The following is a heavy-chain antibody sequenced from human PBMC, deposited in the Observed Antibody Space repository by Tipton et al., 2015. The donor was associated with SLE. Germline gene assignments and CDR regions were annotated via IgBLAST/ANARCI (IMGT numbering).Heavy chain of an antibody. D-gene: IGHD5-18*01. J-gene: IGHJ2*01. CDR3: ARWRAKVDTDLYWHFDL. CDR2: YSDSGST. CDR1: GGSFSTYY. V-gene: IGHV4-59*08. Sequence: LRLSCAVYGGSFSTYYWSWIRQPPGKGLEWVAYYSDSGSTYYNPSLRGRVTVSIDTSKNQFSMKMTSVTAADTAMYYCARWRAKVDTDLYWHFDLWGRGTLVTVSS.